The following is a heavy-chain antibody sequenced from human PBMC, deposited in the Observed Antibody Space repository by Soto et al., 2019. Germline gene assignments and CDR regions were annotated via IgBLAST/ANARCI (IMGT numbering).Heavy chain of an antibody. V-gene: IGHV1-2*04. D-gene: IGHD2-2*01. CDR2: INPNSGGT. J-gene: IGHJ4*02. Sequence: ASVKVSGKASGYTFTGYYMHWVRQAPGQGLEWMGWINPNSGGTNYAQKFQGWVTMTRDTSISTAYMELSRLRSDDTAVYYCARGWDIVLVPAALDYWGQGTLVTVSS. CDR1: GYTFTGYY. CDR3: ARGWDIVLVPAALDY.